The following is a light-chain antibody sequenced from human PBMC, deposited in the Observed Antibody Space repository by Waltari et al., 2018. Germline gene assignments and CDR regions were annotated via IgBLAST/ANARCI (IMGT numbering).Light chain of an antibody. Sequence: QSASTHRPAVSGTPGQRAPISPSRRSPNIGNNYGSWYQHLPRTAPKLLIYDNDKRPAGIPDLFSGSKSGTSATLGIRGLQAWDEDDYYCGTWDTRLSAWVFGGGTELTVL. V-gene: IGLV1-51*01. CDR3: GTWDTRLSAWV. CDR2: DND. CDR1: SPNIGNNY. J-gene: IGLJ3*02.